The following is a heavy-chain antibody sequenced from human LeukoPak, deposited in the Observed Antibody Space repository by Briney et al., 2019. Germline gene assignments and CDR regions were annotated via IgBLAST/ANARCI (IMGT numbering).Heavy chain of an antibody. CDR1: GYALTELS. D-gene: IGHD3-10*01. V-gene: IGHV1-24*01. CDR3: AGDVLVSGGSYYHGF. Sequence: GASVKVCCKVSGYALTELSIHWVRQAPGKGFEWMGGVDPKDGETIYAQNFQDRVTVTDDRYTDTSYKELSGLTSEDTALYYCAGDVLVSGGSYYHGFWGQGTLVTVSS. J-gene: IGHJ4*02. CDR2: VDPKDGET.